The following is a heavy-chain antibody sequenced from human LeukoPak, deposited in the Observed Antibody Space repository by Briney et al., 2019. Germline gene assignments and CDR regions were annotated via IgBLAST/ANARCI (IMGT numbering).Heavy chain of an antibody. Sequence: SVKVSCKASGGTFSNYAISWVRQAPGQGLEWMGGIIPIFGTANYAQKFRGRVTITADKSTRTAYMELSSLRSEDTAVYYCARDNDSRDSPHFDYWGQGTLVTVSS. V-gene: IGHV1-69*06. CDR3: ARDNDSRDSPHFDY. J-gene: IGHJ4*02. CDR1: GGTFSNYA. D-gene: IGHD3-16*01. CDR2: IIPIFGTA.